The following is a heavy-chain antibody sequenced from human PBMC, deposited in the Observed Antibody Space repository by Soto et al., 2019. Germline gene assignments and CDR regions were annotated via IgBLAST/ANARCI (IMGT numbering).Heavy chain of an antibody. D-gene: IGHD3-10*01. CDR3: ARDSTAWFPYYGIDV. CDR1: GGSIDYYY. CDR2: ISDSGST. J-gene: IGHJ6*02. Sequence: SETLSLTCTVSGGSIDYYYWIWIRQPPGKGLEWLGYISDSGSTRYNPSLRSRVTISVDTSKNQFSLKLNSVTAADTAVYYCARDSTAWFPYYGIDVWGQGTTVTVSS. V-gene: IGHV4-59*01.